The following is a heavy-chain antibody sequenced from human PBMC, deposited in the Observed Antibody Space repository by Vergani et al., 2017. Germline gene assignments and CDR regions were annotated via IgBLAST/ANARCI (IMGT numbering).Heavy chain of an antibody. D-gene: IGHD3-22*01. J-gene: IGHJ6*02. Sequence: QVQLVESGGGVVQPGGSLRLPCAASGFTFSSYGLHWVRQAPGKGLEWVAFIRYDGSNKYYADSVKGRFTISRDNSKNTLYLQMTSLRAEDTAVYYCAKASYYYDSSGFRVVYDYGMAVWGQGTTVTVSS. CDR3: AKASYYYDSSGFRVVYDYGMAV. V-gene: IGHV3-30*02. CDR2: IRYDGSNK. CDR1: GFTFSSYG.